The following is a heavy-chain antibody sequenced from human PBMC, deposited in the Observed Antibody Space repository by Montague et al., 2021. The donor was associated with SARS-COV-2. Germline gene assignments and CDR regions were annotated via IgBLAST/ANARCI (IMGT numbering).Heavy chain of an antibody. CDR1: GDSISTYY. CDR3: ARGGATYHYDTSGYVNAFDT. V-gene: IGHV4-59*01. J-gene: IGHJ3*02. D-gene: IGHD3-22*01. Sequence: SETLSLTCTVSGDSISTYYWSWIRQPPGKGLEWIGYIYYNGYTNYNPSLKSRVTIPVDTSKNQFSLRLSSVTAADTAVYFCARGGATYHYDTSGYVNAFDTWGQGTMVTVSS. CDR2: IYYNGYT.